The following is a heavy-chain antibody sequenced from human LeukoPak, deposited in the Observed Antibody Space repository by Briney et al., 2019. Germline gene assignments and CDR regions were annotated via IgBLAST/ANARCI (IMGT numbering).Heavy chain of an antibody. D-gene: IGHD3-10*01. CDR2: ISSSSSYI. J-gene: IGHJ4*02. V-gene: IGHV3-21*01. CDR1: GFTFSSYS. CDR3: ARDMDGSGSYYGPIDY. Sequence: GGSLRLSCAASGFTFSSYSMNWVRQAPGKGLEWVSSISSSSSYIYYADSVKGRFIISRDNAKNSLYLQMNSLRAEDTAVYYCARDMDGSGSYYGPIDYWGQGTLVTVSS.